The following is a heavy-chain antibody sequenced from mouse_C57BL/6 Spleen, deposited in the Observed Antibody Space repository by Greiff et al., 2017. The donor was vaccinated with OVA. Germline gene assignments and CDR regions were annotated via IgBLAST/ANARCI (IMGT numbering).Heavy chain of an antibody. CDR1: GYAFSSSW. V-gene: IGHV1-82*01. D-gene: IGHD2-2*01. J-gene: IGHJ4*01. CDR2: IYPGDGDT. Sequence: VKLQQSGPELVKPGASVKISCKASGYAFSSSWMNWVKQRPGKGLEWIGRIYPGDGDTNYNGKFKGKATLTADKSSSTAYMQLSSLTSEDSAVYFCAKYGYDYAMDYWGQGTSVTVSS. CDR3: AKYGYDYAMDY.